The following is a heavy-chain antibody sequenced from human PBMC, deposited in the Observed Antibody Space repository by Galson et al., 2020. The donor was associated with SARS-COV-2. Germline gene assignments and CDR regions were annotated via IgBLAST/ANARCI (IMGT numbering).Heavy chain of an antibody. CDR1: GFTFSTYT. CDR2: ISYDGSNQ. V-gene: IGHV3-30-3*01. CDR3: ARDPRSGYFAY. D-gene: IGHD2-8*02. J-gene: IGHJ4*02. Sequence: GGSLRLSCVASGFTFSTYTMHWVRQAPGKGLQWVAVISYDGSNQYYEDSVKGQFTISRDNSKNTLYLQMNSLGPEDTAVYYCARDPRSGYFAYWGQGTLVTVSS.